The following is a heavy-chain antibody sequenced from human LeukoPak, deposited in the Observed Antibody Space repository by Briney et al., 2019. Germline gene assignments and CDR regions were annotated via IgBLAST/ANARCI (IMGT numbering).Heavy chain of an antibody. V-gene: IGHV4-4*02. D-gene: IGHD1-14*01. J-gene: IGHJ4*02. CDR2: IHRSGSP. Sequence: PSETLSLTCTVSLDSTTSNFWSWVRQPPGKGLEWIGEIHRSGSPNYNPSLQSRVTISIDRSRNQIALELSSVTAADTAGYYCAREILGGFNPGAYWGQGTLVTVSS. CDR1: LDSTTSNF. CDR3: AREILGGFNPGAY.